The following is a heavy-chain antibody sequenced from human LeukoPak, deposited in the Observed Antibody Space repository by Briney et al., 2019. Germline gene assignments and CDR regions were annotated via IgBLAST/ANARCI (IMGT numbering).Heavy chain of an antibody. D-gene: IGHD3-3*01. J-gene: IGHJ4*02. Sequence: GASVKVSCKASGYTFTSYYMHWVRQAPGQGLEWMGLINPTGGSTGYAQKFQGRVTMTRDMSTSTVYMELSSLRSEDTAVYYCARARVEKSMGSFDYWGQGTLVTVSS. V-gene: IGHV1-46*01. CDR3: ARARVEKSMGSFDY. CDR2: INPTGGST. CDR1: GYTFTSYY.